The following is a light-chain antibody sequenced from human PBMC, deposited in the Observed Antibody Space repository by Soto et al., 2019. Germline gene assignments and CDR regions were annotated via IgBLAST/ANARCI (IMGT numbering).Light chain of an antibody. CDR3: QTWGSGIGV. CDR2: LNSDGSH. Sequence: QLVLTQSPSASASLGASVKLTCTLSSGHSNYAIAWHQQQSEKGPRYLMKLNSDGSHSKGDGSPDRFSGSGSGAERYLTIGSLQSGDEAGYYCQTWGSGIGVFGGGTELTVL. CDR1: SGHSNYA. J-gene: IGLJ2*01. V-gene: IGLV4-69*01.